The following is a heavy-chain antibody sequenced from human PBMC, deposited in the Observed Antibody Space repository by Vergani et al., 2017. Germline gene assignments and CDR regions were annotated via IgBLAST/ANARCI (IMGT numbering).Heavy chain of an antibody. CDR1: VYSFTNYW. J-gene: IGHJ4*02. CDR3: ARLYGRDSSGSKYFDY. D-gene: IGHD3-22*01. Sequence: EVQLVQSGAEVKKPGESLHISCQISVYSFTNYWIGWVLQMPGKGLEWMGIIHSADSDTRYSPSFHGQVTISVDKSISTAYLQPSSLRASDSAMYYCARLYGRDSSGSKYFDYWGQGTLVTVSS. V-gene: IGHV5-51*01. CDR2: IHSADSDT.